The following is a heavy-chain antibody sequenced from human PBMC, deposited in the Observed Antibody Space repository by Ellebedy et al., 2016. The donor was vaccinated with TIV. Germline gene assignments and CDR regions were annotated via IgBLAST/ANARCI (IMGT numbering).Heavy chain of an antibody. CDR3: ARWFGELLYVRWFDP. D-gene: IGHD3-10*01. V-gene: IGHV4-39*01. CDR1: GGSISRSSYY. J-gene: IGHJ5*02. CDR2: IYYTGGT. Sequence: SETLSLTCTVSGGSISRSSYYWGWIRQPPGKGLEWIGSIYYTGGTDYNPSLKSRATISADTSKNQFSLRLSSVTAADTAVYYCARWFGELLYVRWFDPWGQGTLVTVSS.